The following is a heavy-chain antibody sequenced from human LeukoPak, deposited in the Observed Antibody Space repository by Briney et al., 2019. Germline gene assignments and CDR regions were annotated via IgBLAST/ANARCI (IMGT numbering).Heavy chain of an antibody. V-gene: IGHV4-39*01. D-gene: IGHD6-6*01. Sequence: PSETLSLTCTVSGGFISSSSYYWGWIRQPPGKGLEWIGSIYYSGSTYYNPSLKSRVTISVDTSKNQFSLKLSSVTAADTAVYYCARRGSSSSYNWFDPWGQGTLVTVSS. J-gene: IGHJ5*02. CDR1: GGFISSSSYY. CDR3: ARRGSSSSYNWFDP. CDR2: IYYSGST.